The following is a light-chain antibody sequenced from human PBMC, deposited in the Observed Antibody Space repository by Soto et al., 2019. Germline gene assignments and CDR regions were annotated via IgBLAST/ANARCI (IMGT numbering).Light chain of an antibody. V-gene: IGKV3-11*01. J-gene: IGKJ5*01. CDR2: DSS. Sequence: EIELTQSRDTLSLFPGETATLSWIASQNVDKFLAWAQQRPGQPPRLLIFDSSNRATGVPVRFSGSGSGTVFTLTIGSLEPEDSAVYYCQQRKNWPPITFGQGTRLEIK. CDR3: QQRKNWPPIT. CDR1: QNVDKF.